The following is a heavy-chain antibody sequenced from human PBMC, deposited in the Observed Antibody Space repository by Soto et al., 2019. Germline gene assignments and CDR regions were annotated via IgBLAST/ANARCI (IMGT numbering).Heavy chain of an antibody. J-gene: IGHJ3*02. CDR2: IYSGGST. CDR3: GRGGGDTNYYVPLGAFDI. CDR1: GFTVSSNY. D-gene: IGHD3-10*02. Sequence: PGGSLRLSCAASGFTVSSNYMSWVRQAPGKGLEWVSVIYSGGSTYYADSVKGRFTISRDNSKNTLYLQMNSLRAEDTAVYYCGRGGGDTNYYVPLGAFDIWGQGTMVTVSS. V-gene: IGHV3-66*01.